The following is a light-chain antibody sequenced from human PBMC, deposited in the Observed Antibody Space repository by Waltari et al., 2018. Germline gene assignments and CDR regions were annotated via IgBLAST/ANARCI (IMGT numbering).Light chain of an antibody. J-gene: IGKJ4*01. CDR1: QGISNY. CDR2: AAS. Sequence: DIQMTQSPSSLSASVGDRVTITCRASQGISNYLAWYQQRPGKIPRLLIYAASTLQSGVSSRVSGSGSETDFTLTISSLQPEDVATYYCQMYNSAPQLTFGGGTKVEIK. CDR3: QMYNSAPQLT. V-gene: IGKV1-27*01.